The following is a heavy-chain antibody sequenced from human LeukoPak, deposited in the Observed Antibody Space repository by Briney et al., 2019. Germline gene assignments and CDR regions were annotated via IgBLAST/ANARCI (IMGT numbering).Heavy chain of an antibody. CDR2: IIPILGIA. CDR3: ARGFGGYDYLLNAASDC. Sequence: GASVKVSCKASGGTFSSYAISWVRQAPGQGLEWMGRIIPILGIANYAQKFQGRVTITADKSTSTAYMELSSLRSEDTAVYYCARGFGGYDYLLNAASDCWGQGTLVTVSS. CDR1: GGTFSSYA. D-gene: IGHD5-12*01. V-gene: IGHV1-69*04. J-gene: IGHJ4*02.